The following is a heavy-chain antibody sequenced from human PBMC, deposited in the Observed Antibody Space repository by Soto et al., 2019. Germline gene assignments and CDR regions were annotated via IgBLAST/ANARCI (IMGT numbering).Heavy chain of an antibody. CDR2: IYWDDDK. Sequence: PTLVNPTQTLTLTCTFSGFSLSTSGVGVGWIRQPPGKALEWLALIYWDDDKRYSPSLKSRLTITKDTSKNQVVLTMTKMDPVDTATYYCAHRGXXXGXASYHTYFDYRRQGPPVTV. J-gene: IGHJ4*02. V-gene: IGHV2-5*02. D-gene: IGHD3-10*01. CDR1: GFSLSTSGVG. CDR3: AHRGXXXGXASYHTYFDY.